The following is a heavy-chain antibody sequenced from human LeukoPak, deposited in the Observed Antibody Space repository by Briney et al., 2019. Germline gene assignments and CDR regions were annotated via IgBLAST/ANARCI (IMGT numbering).Heavy chain of an antibody. CDR1: GGSISSSRYY. J-gene: IGHJ4*02. V-gene: IGHV4-39*01. CDR3: ARGRQLALDY. D-gene: IGHD6-13*01. Sequence: KPSETLSLTCTVSGGSISSSRYYWGWIRQPPGKGLEWIGSIYYSGSTYYNPSLKSRVTISVDTSKNQFSLKLSSVTAADTAVYYCARGRQLALDYWGQGTLVTVSS. CDR2: IYYSGST.